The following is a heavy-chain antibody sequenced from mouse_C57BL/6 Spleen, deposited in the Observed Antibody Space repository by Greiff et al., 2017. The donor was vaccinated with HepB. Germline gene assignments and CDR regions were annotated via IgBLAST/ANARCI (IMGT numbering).Heavy chain of an antibody. CDR2: FYPGSGSI. CDR1: GYTFTEYT. V-gene: IGHV1-62-2*01. Sequence: QVHVKQSGAELVKPGASVKLSCKASGYTFTEYTIHWVKQRSGQGLEWVGWFYPGSGSIKYNEKFKDKATLTADKSSSTVYMELSRLTSEDSAVYFCASHGNWVLYFDYWGQGTTLTVSS. D-gene: IGHD4-1*01. J-gene: IGHJ2*01. CDR3: ASHGNWVLYFDY.